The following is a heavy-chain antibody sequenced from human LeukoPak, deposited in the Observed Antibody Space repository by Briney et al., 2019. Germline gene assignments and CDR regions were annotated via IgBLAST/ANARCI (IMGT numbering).Heavy chain of an antibody. J-gene: IGHJ3*02. Sequence: SVKVSCKASGGTFSSYTISWVRQAPGQGLEWMGRIIPILGIADYAQKFQGRVTITADKSTSTAYMELSSLRSEDTAVYYCATTTMRGDAFDIWGQGTMVTVSS. CDR2: IIPILGIA. CDR1: GGTFSSYT. CDR3: ATTTMRGDAFDI. D-gene: IGHD1-26*01. V-gene: IGHV1-69*02.